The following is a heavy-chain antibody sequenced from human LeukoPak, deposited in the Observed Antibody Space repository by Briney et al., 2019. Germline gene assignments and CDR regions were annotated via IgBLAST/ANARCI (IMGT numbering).Heavy chain of an antibody. Sequence: ASVKVSCKASGYTFTSYGISWVRQAPGRGLEWMGWISAYNGNTNYAQKLQGRVTMTTDTSTSTAYMELRSLRSDDTAVYYCARDPSIAARRGYFDYWGQGTLVTVSS. CDR2: ISAYNGNT. V-gene: IGHV1-18*01. CDR1: GYTFTSYG. CDR3: ARDPSIAARRGYFDY. J-gene: IGHJ4*02. D-gene: IGHD6-6*01.